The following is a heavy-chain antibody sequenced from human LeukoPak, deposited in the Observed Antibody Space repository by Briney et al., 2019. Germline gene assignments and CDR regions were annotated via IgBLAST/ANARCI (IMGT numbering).Heavy chain of an antibody. J-gene: IGHJ6*04. CDR3: AELGITMIGGV. Sequence: HPGGSLRLSCAASGFTFDDYGMNWVRQPPGKGLEWVSYISSSGSTIYYADSVKGRFTISRDNAKNSLYLQMNSLRAEDTAVYYCAELGITMIGGVWGKGTTVTISS. CDR1: GFTFDDYG. CDR2: ISSSGSTI. V-gene: IGHV3-48*03. D-gene: IGHD3-10*02.